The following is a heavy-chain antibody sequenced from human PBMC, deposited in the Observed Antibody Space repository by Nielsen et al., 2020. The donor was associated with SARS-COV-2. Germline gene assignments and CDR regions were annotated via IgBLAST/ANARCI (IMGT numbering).Heavy chain of an antibody. CDR2: ISGSGGRT. CDR3: AKMSPPGIAVGTAEYFQH. V-gene: IGHV3-23*01. D-gene: IGHD6-19*01. CDR1: GFIFSSYA. Sequence: GGSLRLSCTASGFIFSSYAMSWVRQAPGKGLEWVSAISGSGGRTYYADSVKGRFTISRDKSENTLYVLMNSLRAEDTAVYYCAKMSPPGIAVGTAEYFQHWGQGTLVTVSS. J-gene: IGHJ1*01.